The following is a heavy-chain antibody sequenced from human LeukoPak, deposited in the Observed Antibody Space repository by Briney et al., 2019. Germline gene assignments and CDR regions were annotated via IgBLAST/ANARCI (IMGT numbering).Heavy chain of an antibody. D-gene: IGHD3/OR15-3a*01. CDR1: GGSISSGGYY. CDR3: ARSRSQDSPNYWFDP. CDR2: IYYSGST. J-gene: IGHJ5*02. Sequence: SETLSLTCTVSGGSISSGGYYWSWIRQHPGKGLEWIGYIYYSGSTYYNPSLKSRVTISVDTSKNQFSLKLSSVTAADTAVYYCARSRSQDSPNYWFDPWGQGTLVTVSS. V-gene: IGHV4-31*03.